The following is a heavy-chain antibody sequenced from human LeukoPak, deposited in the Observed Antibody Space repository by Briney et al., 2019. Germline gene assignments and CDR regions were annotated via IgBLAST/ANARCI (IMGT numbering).Heavy chain of an antibody. V-gene: IGHV4-30-2*01. J-gene: IGHJ5*02. CDR3: ARRVYSSGYYFDP. CDR2: IYHSGTT. D-gene: IGHD3-22*01. Sequence: PSETLSLTCTVSGAFIRGGSVYWSWIRQPPGKGLEWIGYIYHSGTTYYSPSLKSRVTISVDTSKNQFSPKLRSVTAADTAVYYCARRVYSSGYYFDPWGQGTLVTVSS. CDR1: GAFIRGGSVY.